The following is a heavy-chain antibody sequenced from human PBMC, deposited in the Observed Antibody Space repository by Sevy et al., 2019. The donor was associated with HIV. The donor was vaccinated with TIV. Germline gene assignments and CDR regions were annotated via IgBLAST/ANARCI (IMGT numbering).Heavy chain of an antibody. CDR2: IKSKTDGGTT. CDR1: GFTFSNAW. D-gene: IGHD2-2*01. CDR3: TTDSKKRGPYALLDY. V-gene: IGHV3-15*01. J-gene: IGHJ4*02. Sequence: GGSLRLSCAASGFTFSNAWMSWVRQAPGKGLEWVGRIKSKTDGGTTDYAAPVKGRFTISRDDSKNTLYLQMNSLKTEDTAIYYCTTDSKKRGPYALLDYWGQGTLVTVSS.